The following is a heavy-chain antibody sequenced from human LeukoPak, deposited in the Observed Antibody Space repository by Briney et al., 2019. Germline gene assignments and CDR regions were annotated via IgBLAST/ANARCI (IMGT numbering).Heavy chain of an antibody. J-gene: IGHJ5*02. Sequence: SETLALTCTVSGGSISSNNYYWGWIRQPPGKGLEWFGSIDYSGSTNYNPSLKSQVTMSVDTSKSQFSLKVTSVTAADTAVYYCAKIGGYMVRGVENWFDPWGQGTLVTVSS. D-gene: IGHD3-10*01. CDR1: GGSISSNNYY. CDR2: IDYSGST. CDR3: AKIGGYMVRGVENWFDP. V-gene: IGHV4-39*01.